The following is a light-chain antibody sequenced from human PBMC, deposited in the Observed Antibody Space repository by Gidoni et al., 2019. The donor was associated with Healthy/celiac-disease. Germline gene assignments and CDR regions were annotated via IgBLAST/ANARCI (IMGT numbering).Light chain of an antibody. Sequence: IVLTQSPGTLSLSPGERATLSCRASQSVSSSYLAWYQQKPGQAPRLLIYGASSRATGIPDRFSGSGSGTDFTLTISRLEPEDFAVYYWQQYGSSPWTFXQXTKVEIK. CDR2: GAS. CDR3: QQYGSSPWT. CDR1: QSVSSSY. V-gene: IGKV3-20*01. J-gene: IGKJ1*01.